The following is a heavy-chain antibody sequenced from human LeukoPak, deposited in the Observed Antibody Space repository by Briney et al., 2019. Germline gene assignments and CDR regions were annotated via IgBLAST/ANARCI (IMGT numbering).Heavy chain of an antibody. Sequence: GGSLKLSCAASGFTFSGSAIHWVRQASGKGLEWVGRRSKANSYATAYAASVKGRFTISRDDSKNTAYLQMNSLKSEDTAVYYCTRHTIAAAGTAGDYWDQGTLVTVSS. V-gene: IGHV3-73*01. CDR2: RSKANSYAT. CDR3: TRHTIAAAGTAGDY. D-gene: IGHD6-13*01. CDR1: GFTFSGSA. J-gene: IGHJ4*02.